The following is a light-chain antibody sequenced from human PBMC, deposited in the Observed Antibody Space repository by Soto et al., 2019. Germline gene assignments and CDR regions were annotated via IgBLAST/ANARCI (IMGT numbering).Light chain of an antibody. CDR1: SSNIGSSFD. CDR2: GNT. V-gene: IGLV1-40*01. Sequence: QSVLTQPPSVSGAPGQRVTISCTGSSSNIGSSFDVHWYQHLPGTAPKLLIYGNTNRPSGVPDRFSGSKSGNTASLTVSGLQAEDEADYYCSSYAGSNNLKVFGGGTKVTVL. J-gene: IGLJ2*01. CDR3: SSYAGSNNLKV.